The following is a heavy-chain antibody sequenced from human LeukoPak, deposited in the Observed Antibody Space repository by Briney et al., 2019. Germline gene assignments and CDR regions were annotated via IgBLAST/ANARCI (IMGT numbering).Heavy chain of an antibody. D-gene: IGHD1-26*01. V-gene: IGHV1-69*05. CDR2: IIPIFGTA. Sequence: GASVNVSCKASGGTFSSYAISGVGQAPGQGLEWMGGIIPIFGTANYAQKFQGRVTITTDEYTSTAYMELSSLRSEDTAVYYCTREIREYFDYWGQGTLVTVSS. CDR3: TREIREYFDY. CDR1: GGTFSSYA. J-gene: IGHJ4*02.